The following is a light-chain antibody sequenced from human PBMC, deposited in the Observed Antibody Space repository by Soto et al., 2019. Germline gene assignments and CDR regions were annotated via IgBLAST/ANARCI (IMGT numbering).Light chain of an antibody. J-gene: IGKJ1*01. Sequence: EILLTQSPVTLSLSAGERATLAGVSSQSVSSNYLAWYQQKPGQAPRLLIYGVSSRATGIPDRFSGSGSGTDFTLTINRLEPEDFALYYCQQYVSSPWTFGQGTKVDIK. CDR3: QQYVSSPWT. CDR2: GVS. V-gene: IGKV3-20*01. CDR1: QSVSSNY.